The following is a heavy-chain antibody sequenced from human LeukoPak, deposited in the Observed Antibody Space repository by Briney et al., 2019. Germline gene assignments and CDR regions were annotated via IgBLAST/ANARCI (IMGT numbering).Heavy chain of an antibody. J-gene: IGHJ6*02. V-gene: IGHV3-30-3*01. D-gene: IGHD2-15*01. CDR3: ARDLYCSGGSCYSLYGYYYYYGMDV. CDR1: GFTFSSYA. CDR2: ISYDGSNK. Sequence: GGSLRLSCAASGFTFSSYAMRWVRQAPGKGLEWVAVISYDGSNKYYADSVKGRFTISRDNSKNTLYLQMNSLRAEDTAVYYCARDLYCSGGSCYSLYGYYYYYGMDVWGQGTTVTVSS.